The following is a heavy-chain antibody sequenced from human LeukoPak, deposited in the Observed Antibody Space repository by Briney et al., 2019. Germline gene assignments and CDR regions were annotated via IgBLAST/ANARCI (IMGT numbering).Heavy chain of an antibody. CDR3: VRESVRDYYFDF. D-gene: IGHD3-10*02. J-gene: IGHJ4*02. Sequence: PGGSLRLSCSGSGFRFGGYALSWVRQAPGKGLEWVGFIRSKALYGTSEYAASVEGRFAISRDDSNNIVYLQMNSLKTEDTAVYFCVRESVRDYYFDFLGQGTLVTVSS. V-gene: IGHV3-49*04. CDR1: GFRFGGYA. CDR2: IRSKALYGTS.